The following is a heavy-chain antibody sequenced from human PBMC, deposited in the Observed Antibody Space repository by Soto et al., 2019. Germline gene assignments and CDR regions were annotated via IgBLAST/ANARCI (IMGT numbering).Heavy chain of an antibody. D-gene: IGHD2-2*01. CDR2: IDAGNGNT. V-gene: IGHV1-3*01. CDR1: GYTFTSYA. CDR3: ARAYSYDIVVVPAAMLFWFDP. J-gene: IGHJ5*02. Sequence: ASVKVSCKASGYTFTSYAMHWVRQAPGQRLEWMGWIDAGNGNTKYSQKFQGRVTITRDTSASTAYMELSSLRSEDTAVYYCARAYSYDIVVVPAAMLFWFDPWGQGTLVTVSS.